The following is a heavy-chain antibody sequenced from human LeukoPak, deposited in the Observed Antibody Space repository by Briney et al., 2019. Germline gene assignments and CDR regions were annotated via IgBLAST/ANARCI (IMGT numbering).Heavy chain of an antibody. V-gene: IGHV3-74*01. CDR3: ARERYDILTGLKSSDDAFDI. J-gene: IGHJ3*02. Sequence: GGSLRLSCAASGFTFSSYWMHWVRQAPGKGLVWVSRINSDGSSTSYADSVKGRFTISRDNAKNTLYLQMNSLRAEDTAVYYCARERYDILTGLKSSDDAFDIWGQGTMVTVSS. CDR1: GFTFSSYW. CDR2: INSDGSST. D-gene: IGHD3-9*01.